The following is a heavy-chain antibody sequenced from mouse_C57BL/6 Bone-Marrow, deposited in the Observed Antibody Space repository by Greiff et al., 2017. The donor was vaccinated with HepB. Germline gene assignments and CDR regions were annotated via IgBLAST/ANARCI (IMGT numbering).Heavy chain of an antibody. J-gene: IGHJ3*01. CDR1: GYTFTSYG. D-gene: IGHD1-1*01. V-gene: IGHV1-81*01. CDR3: ARDYYGSRFAY. CDR2: IYPRSGNT. Sequence: VQLQQSGAELARPGASVKLSCKASGYTFTSYGISWVKQRTGQGLEWIGEIYPRSGNTYYNEKFKGKATLTADKSSSTAYMELRSLTSEYSAVYFCARDYYGSRFAYWGQGTLVTVSA.